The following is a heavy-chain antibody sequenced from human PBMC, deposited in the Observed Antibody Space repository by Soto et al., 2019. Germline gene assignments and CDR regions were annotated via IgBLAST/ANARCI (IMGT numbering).Heavy chain of an antibody. CDR3: ARARMVRGIIYYYGMDV. CDR2: IYYSGST. CDR1: GGSISSDGNY. J-gene: IGHJ6*02. V-gene: IGHV4-31*03. Sequence: QVQLQESGPGLVKSSQTLSLTCTVSGGSISSDGNYWSWIRQHPGKGLEWIGYIYYSGSTNYNPSLKSRVTISVYTSKNQFSLKLNSVTAADTAVYYCARARMVRGIIYYYGMDVWDQGTTVTVSS. D-gene: IGHD3-10*01.